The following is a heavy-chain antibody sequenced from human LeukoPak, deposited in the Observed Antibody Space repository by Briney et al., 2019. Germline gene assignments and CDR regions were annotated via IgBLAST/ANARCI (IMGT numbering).Heavy chain of an antibody. CDR3: ARDKGQYYYDSSGYADY. CDR1: GFTFSNYW. CDR2: INSDGINT. Sequence: GGSLRLSCAASGFTFSNYWMHWVRQAPGKGLVWVSRINSDGINTSYADSVKGRFTISRDNAKNTLNLHMNSLRAEDTAVYYCARDKGQYYYDSSGYADYWGQGTLVTVSS. D-gene: IGHD3-22*01. J-gene: IGHJ4*02. V-gene: IGHV3-74*01.